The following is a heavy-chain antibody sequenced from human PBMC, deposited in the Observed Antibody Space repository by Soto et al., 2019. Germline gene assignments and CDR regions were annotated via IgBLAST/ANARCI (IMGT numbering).Heavy chain of an antibody. Sequence: GGSLRLSCAASGFTVSSTYMSWVRQAPGKGLEWISVIYGGGDTFYADSVKGRFTISTDNSKNTLYLQMNSLRAEDTAVYYCARRHYNDESSGYYPLFDVWGQGTLVTVSS. CDR3: ARRHYNDESSGYYPLFDV. CDR1: GFTVSSTY. D-gene: IGHD3-22*01. V-gene: IGHV3-53*01. J-gene: IGHJ4*02. CDR2: IYGGGDT.